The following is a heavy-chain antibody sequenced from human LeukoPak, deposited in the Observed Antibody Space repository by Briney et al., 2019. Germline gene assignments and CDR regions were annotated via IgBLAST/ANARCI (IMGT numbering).Heavy chain of an antibody. CDR1: GFTFSSYW. D-gene: IGHD3-22*01. Sequence: GGSLRLSCAASGFTFSSYWMHWVRQAPGKGLVWVSRIKSDGNTNYADSVKGRYTISRDNAKNTVSLQMNSLRAEDTGVYYCARAPSESGGYYPEYFRHWGQGTLVTVSS. V-gene: IGHV3-74*01. J-gene: IGHJ1*01. CDR3: ARAPSESGGYYPEYFRH. CDR2: IKSDGNT.